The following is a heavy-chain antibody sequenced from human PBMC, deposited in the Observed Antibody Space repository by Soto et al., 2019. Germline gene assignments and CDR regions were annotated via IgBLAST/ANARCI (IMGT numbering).Heavy chain of an antibody. CDR1: GFTFSLYS. CDR3: VRARATDSRRYY. Sequence: PGGSLRLSCVASGFTFSLYSMVWVRRPPGKGLEWVSSISPSSTFICYADSLQGRFSISRDNAKNSLYLQMDSLRVEDTATYFCVRARATDSRRYYWGRGSLGTV. D-gene: IGHD1-26*01. J-gene: IGHJ4*02. CDR2: ISPSSTFI. V-gene: IGHV3-21*01.